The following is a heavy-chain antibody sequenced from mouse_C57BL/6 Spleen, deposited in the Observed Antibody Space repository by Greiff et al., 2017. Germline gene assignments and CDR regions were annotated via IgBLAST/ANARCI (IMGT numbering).Heavy chain of an antibody. Sequence: EVNVVESGGGLVKPGGSLKLSCAASGFTFSDYGMHWVRQAPEKGLEWVAYISSGSSTIYYADTVKGRLTISRDNAKNTLFLQMTSLRSEDTAMYYCARKTTVVATNFDVWGTGTTVTVSS. J-gene: IGHJ1*03. CDR2: ISSGSSTI. CDR1: GFTFSDYG. V-gene: IGHV5-17*01. D-gene: IGHD1-1*01. CDR3: ARKTTVVATNFDV.